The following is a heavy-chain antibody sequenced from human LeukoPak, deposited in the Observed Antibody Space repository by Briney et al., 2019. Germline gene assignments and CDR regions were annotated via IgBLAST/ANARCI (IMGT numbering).Heavy chain of an antibody. J-gene: IGHJ5*02. CDR3: ARVGIYSGYDYGGGWFDP. Sequence: DPSETLSLTCTVSGGSIRSYYWSWIRQPAGKGLEWIGRIYTSGSTNYNPSLKSRVTMSVDTSKNQFSLKLSSVTAADTAVYYCARVGIYSGYDYGGGWFDPWGQGTLVTVSS. V-gene: IGHV4-4*07. CDR2: IYTSGST. CDR1: GGSIRSYY. D-gene: IGHD5-12*01.